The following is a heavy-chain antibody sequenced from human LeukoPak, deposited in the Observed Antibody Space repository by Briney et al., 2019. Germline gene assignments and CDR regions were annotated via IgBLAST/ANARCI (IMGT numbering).Heavy chain of an antibody. CDR1: GFTFSIYA. CDR2: ISYDGSNK. CDR3: ARGEDYYDSSGPNY. V-gene: IGHV3-30-3*01. J-gene: IGHJ4*02. D-gene: IGHD3-22*01. Sequence: GGSLRLSCAASGFTFSIYAMHWVRQAPGKGLEWVAVISYDGSNKYYADSVKGRFTISRDNSKNTLYLQMNSLRAEDTAVYYCARGEDYYDSSGPNYWGQGTLVTVSS.